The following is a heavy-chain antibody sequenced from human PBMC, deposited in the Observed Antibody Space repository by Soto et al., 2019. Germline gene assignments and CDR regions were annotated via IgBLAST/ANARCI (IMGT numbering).Heavy chain of an antibody. Sequence: GGSLRLSCAASGFTFFSYGMHWVRQAPGKGLEWVAVIWYDGSNKYYADSVKGRFTISRDNSKNTLYLQMNSLRAEDTAVYYCARVAATPRVYGMDVWGQGTTVTVSS. V-gene: IGHV3-33*08. J-gene: IGHJ6*02. CDR3: ARVAATPRVYGMDV. CDR2: IWYDGSNK. CDR1: GFTFFSYG. D-gene: IGHD6-25*01.